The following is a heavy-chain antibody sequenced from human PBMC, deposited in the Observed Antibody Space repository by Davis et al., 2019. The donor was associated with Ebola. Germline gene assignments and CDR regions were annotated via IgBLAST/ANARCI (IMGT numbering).Heavy chain of an antibody. J-gene: IGHJ4*02. V-gene: IGHV4-4*02. CDR2: IYHSGST. CDR1: GGSISSSNW. Sequence: MPSETLSLTCAVSGGSISSSNWWSWVRQPPGKGLEWIGEIYHSGSTNYNPSLKSRVTISVDTSKNQFSLKLSSVTAADTAVYYCARDGTYGGNEGDYFDYWGQGTLVTVSS. D-gene: IGHD4-23*01. CDR3: ARDGTYGGNEGDYFDY.